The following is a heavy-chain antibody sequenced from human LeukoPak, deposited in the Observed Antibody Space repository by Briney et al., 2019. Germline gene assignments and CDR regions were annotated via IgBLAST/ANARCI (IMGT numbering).Heavy chain of an antibody. CDR2: IYPGDSDT. J-gene: IGHJ4*02. CDR3: ARRYSGSGSYCNPVSD. V-gene: IGHV5-51*01. D-gene: IGHD3-10*01. CDR1: GYSFTSYW. Sequence: GESLKISCKGSGYSFTSYWIGWVRQMPGKGLEWMGIIYPGDSDTRYSPSFQGQVTISADESISAAYLQWSSLKASDTAMYYCARRYSGSGSYCNPVSDWGQGTLVTVSS.